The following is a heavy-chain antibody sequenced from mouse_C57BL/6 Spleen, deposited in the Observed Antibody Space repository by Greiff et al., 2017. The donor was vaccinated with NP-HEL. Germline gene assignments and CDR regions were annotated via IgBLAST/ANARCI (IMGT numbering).Heavy chain of an antibody. CDR1: GFTFSSYG. CDR2: ISSGGSYT. V-gene: IGHV5-6*02. Sequence: EVKLQESGGDLVKPGGSLKLSCAASGFTFSSYGMSWVRQTPDKRLEWVATISSGGSYTYYPDSVKGRFTISIDNAKNTLYLQMSRLKAEDTAMYYCARRDPYYFDYWGQGTTLTVSS. CDR3: ARRDPYYFDY. J-gene: IGHJ2*01.